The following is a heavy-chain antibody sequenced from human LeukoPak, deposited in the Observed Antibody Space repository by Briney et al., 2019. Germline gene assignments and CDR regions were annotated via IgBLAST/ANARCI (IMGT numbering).Heavy chain of an antibody. V-gene: IGHV1-2*04. Sequence: ASVKVSCKASGYTFTGYYMHWVRQAPGQGLEWMGWINPNSGGTNYAQKFQGWVTMTRDTSIGTAYMELSRLTSDDTAVYYCTRDINWNYGYWGQGTLVTVSS. CDR2: INPNSGGT. CDR1: GYTFTGYY. CDR3: TRDINWNYGY. J-gene: IGHJ4*02. D-gene: IGHD1-7*01.